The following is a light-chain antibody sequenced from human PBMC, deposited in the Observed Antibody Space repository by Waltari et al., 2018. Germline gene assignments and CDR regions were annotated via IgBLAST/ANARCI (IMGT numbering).Light chain of an antibody. J-gene: IGLJ1*01. CDR2: EVS. CDR1: STYVGGYDF. V-gene: IGLV2-8*01. Sequence: QSALTQPPSASGSPGQSVTISCTRTSTYVGGYDFVSWYQQHPGKAPKLLICEVSRRPSGVPDRFSGSKSGNTASLTVSGLQAEDEADYYCISYAGSNNYVFGTGTKVTVL. CDR3: ISYAGSNNYV.